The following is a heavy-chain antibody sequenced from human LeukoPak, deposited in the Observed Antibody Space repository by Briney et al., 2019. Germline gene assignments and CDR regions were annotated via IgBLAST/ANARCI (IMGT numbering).Heavy chain of an antibody. CDR3: ARDLTEYSGSYWAFDY. CDR1: GFTFDDYG. V-gene: IGHV3-20*04. D-gene: IGHD1-26*01. J-gene: IGHJ4*02. Sequence: GGSLRLSCAASGFTFDDYGMNWVRQVPGKRLEWVSGINWNGDSTAYADSVKGRFTISRDNAKNSLYLQMNSLRAEDTAVYYCARDLTEYSGSYWAFDYWGQGTLVTVSS. CDR2: INWNGDST.